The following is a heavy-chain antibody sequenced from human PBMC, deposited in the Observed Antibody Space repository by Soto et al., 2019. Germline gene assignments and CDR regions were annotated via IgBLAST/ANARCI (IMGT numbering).Heavy chain of an antibody. CDR1: GGSISSGGYY. V-gene: IGHV4-31*03. D-gene: IGHD6-19*01. J-gene: IGHJ1*01. CDR3: ARGSIAVAGTLYFQH. Sequence: QVQLQESGPGLVKPSKTLSLTCTVSGGSISSGGYYWSWIRQHPGKGLEWIGYIYYSGSTYYNPSLKSRVTISVDTSKNQFSLKLSSVTAADTAVYYSARGSIAVAGTLYFQHWGQGTLVTVSS. CDR2: IYYSGST.